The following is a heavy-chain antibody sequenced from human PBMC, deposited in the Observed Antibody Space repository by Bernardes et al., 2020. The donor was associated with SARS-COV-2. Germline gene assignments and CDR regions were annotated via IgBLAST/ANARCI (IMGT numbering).Heavy chain of an antibody. CDR1: GFTFRPYW. CDR2: MKEDGTEE. V-gene: IGHV3-7*01. D-gene: IGHD3-16*01. CDR3: ASPRFGY. J-gene: IGHJ4*02. Sequence: GGSLSLSCAASGFTFRPYWMTWVRPAPGKGLEWVATMKEDGTEEYYVDSVKGRFTISRDNAKSSLSLQMNSLRVEDTAVYFCASPRFGYWGQGTVVTVSS.